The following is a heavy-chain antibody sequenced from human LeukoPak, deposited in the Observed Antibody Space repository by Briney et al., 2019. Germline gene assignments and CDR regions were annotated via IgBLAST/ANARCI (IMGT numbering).Heavy chain of an antibody. CDR3: AKSGLIRFDY. Sequence: GGSLRLSCAASGFTFSNYWMHWVRQVPGKGLVWVSRINDDGSATFYADSVKGRFTISRDNSKNTLYLQMNSLRAGDTAIYYCAKSGLIRFDYWGQGTLVTVSS. V-gene: IGHV3-74*01. J-gene: IGHJ4*02. D-gene: IGHD2-15*01. CDR2: INDDGSAT. CDR1: GFTFSNYW.